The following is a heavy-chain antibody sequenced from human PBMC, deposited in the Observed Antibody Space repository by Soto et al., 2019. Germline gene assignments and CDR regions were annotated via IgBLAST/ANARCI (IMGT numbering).Heavy chain of an antibody. CDR2: ISSSGGTI. D-gene: IGHD6-19*01. J-gene: IGHJ6*02. Sequence: EVQLVESGGGLVQPGGSLRLSCAASGFTFSSYSMNWVRQAPGKGREWMAYISSSGGTILYADSVRGRFTISRDDAKNSLYLQMKSLRDEDTAIYYCARGKIAVPGTQYYGLDVWGQGTTVTVSS. V-gene: IGHV3-48*02. CDR3: ARGKIAVPGTQYYGLDV. CDR1: GFTFSSYS.